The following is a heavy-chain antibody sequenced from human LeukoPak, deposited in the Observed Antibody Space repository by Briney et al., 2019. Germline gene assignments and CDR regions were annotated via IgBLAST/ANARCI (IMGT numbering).Heavy chain of an antibody. J-gene: IGHJ6*03. CDR3: ARARVYYYYMDV. CDR2: INHSGST. CDR1: GGSFSDYY. V-gene: IGHV4-34*01. Sequence: SETLSLTCAVSGGSFSDYYWSWIRQPPGKGLEWIGEINHSGSTNYNPALKSRVTTAVDTSKNQFSLKLSSVTAADTAVYYCARARVYYYYMDVWGKGTTVTVSS.